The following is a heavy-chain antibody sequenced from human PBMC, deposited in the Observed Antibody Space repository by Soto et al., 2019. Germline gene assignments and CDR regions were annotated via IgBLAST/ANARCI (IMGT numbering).Heavy chain of an antibody. CDR1: GGSFSGYY. Sequence: LSLTCAVYGGSFSGYYWSWIRQPPGKGLEWIGEINHSGSTNYNPSLKSRVTISVDTSKNQFSLKLSSVTAADTAVYYCAREGVAIFGVVITYYGMDVWGQGTTVTVSS. V-gene: IGHV4-34*01. J-gene: IGHJ6*02. CDR2: INHSGST. D-gene: IGHD3-3*01. CDR3: AREGVAIFGVVITYYGMDV.